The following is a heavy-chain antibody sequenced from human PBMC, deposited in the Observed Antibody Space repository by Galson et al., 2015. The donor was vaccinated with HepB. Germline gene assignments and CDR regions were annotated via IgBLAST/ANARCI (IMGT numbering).Heavy chain of an antibody. Sequence: CAISEDSVSSNSAAWNWIRQSPSRGLEWLGRTYYRSKWYNDYAVSVKSRITINPDTSKNQFSLQLNSVTPEDTAVYYCARHPYYYDSSGYQPYYYYYGMDVWGQGTTVTVSS. J-gene: IGHJ6*02. CDR3: ARHPYYYDSSGYQPYYYYYGMDV. CDR1: EDSVSSNSAA. CDR2: TYYRSKWYN. D-gene: IGHD3-22*01. V-gene: IGHV6-1*01.